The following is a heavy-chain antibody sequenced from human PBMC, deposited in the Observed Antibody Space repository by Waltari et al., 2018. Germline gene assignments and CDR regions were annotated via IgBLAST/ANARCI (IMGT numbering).Heavy chain of an antibody. J-gene: IGHJ4*02. D-gene: IGHD3-3*01. CDR2: FVVGSVFR. CDR3: SASSGCRYYYFWSGSYYFDY. Sequence: QMQLVQSGPEVKKPGTSVKVSCKASGFTFTTSAVQWVRQPRGQRLEWRGWFVVGSVFRNYEQKFQDRVPITRYMSTSTAYMELSSLRSEDTAVYYCSASSGCRYYYFWSGSYYFDYWGQGTLVTVSS. V-gene: IGHV1-58*01. CDR1: GFTFTTSA.